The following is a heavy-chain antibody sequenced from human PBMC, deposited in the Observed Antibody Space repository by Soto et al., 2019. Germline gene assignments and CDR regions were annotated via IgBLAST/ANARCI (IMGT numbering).Heavy chain of an antibody. CDR2: IIPFFGTA. Sequence: QVQLVQSGAEVKKPGSSVKVSCKASGGTFSSYAISWVRQAPGQGLEWMGGIIPFFGTANYAQKFQGRVTITADESTSTAYMELSSLRSEDTAVYYCASSPGVNVPAAKVGPWFDPWGQGTLVTVSS. V-gene: IGHV1-69*01. CDR3: ASSPGVNVPAAKVGPWFDP. CDR1: GGTFSSYA. J-gene: IGHJ5*02. D-gene: IGHD2-2*01.